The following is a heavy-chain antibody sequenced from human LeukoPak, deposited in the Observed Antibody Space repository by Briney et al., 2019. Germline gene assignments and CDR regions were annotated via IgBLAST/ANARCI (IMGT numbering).Heavy chain of an antibody. J-gene: IGHJ4*02. Sequence: GGSLRLSCAASGFTFSSCAMSWVRQAPGKGLEWVSAISGSGGSTYYADSVKGRFTISRDNSKNTLYLQMNSLRAEDTAVYYCAEWELPPPIFNYWGQGTLVTVSS. D-gene: IGHD1-26*01. CDR2: ISGSGGST. CDR1: GFTFSSCA. V-gene: IGHV3-23*01. CDR3: AEWELPPPIFNY.